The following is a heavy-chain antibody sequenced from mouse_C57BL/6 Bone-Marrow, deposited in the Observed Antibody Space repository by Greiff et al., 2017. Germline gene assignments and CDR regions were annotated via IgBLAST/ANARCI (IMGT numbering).Heavy chain of an antibody. D-gene: IGHD1-1*01. Sequence: VQLQQSGAELVRPGASVKLSCTASGFNIKDDYMHWVKQRPEQGLEWIGWIDPENGDTEYASKFQGKATITADTSSNTAYLQLSSLTSEDTAVYYCTTDYGSRPDYWGQGTTLTVSS. V-gene: IGHV14-4*01. J-gene: IGHJ2*01. CDR1: GFNIKDDY. CDR3: TTDYGSRPDY. CDR2: IDPENGDT.